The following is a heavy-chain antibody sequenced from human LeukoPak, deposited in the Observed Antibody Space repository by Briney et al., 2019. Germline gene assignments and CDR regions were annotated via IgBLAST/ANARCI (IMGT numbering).Heavy chain of an antibody. J-gene: IGHJ4*02. V-gene: IGHV3-23*01. D-gene: IGHD2-15*01. CDR2: ISGSGGST. CDR1: GLTFSSYA. CDR3: AEMLVVVVAAITSFDY. Sequence: PGGSLRLSCAASGLTFSSYAMSWVRQAPGKGLEWVSGISGSGGSTYYADSVKGRFTISRDNSKNTLYLQMNSLRAEDTAVYYCAEMLVVVVAAITSFDYWGQGTLVTVSS.